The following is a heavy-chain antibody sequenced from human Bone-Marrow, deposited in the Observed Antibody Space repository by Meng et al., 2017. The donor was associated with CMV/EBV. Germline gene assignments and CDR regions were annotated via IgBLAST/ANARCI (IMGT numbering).Heavy chain of an antibody. D-gene: IGHD6-13*01. CDR1: GGSISSYY. V-gene: IGHV4-4*07. Sequence: SETLSLTCTVSGGSISSYYWSWIRQPAGKGLEWIGRIYTSGSTNYNPSLKSRVTMSVDTSKNQFSLKLSSVTAADTAVYCCARGFLHYSSSPPDAFDVWGQGTMVTVSS. CDR3: ARGFLHYSSSPPDAFDV. J-gene: IGHJ3*01. CDR2: IYTSGST.